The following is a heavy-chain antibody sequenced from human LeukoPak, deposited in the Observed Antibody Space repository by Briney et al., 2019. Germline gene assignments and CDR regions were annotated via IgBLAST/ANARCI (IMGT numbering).Heavy chain of an antibody. J-gene: IGHJ4*02. Sequence: SETLSLTCTVSGGSISSSSYYWGWIRQPPGKGLEWIGSIYYSGSTYYNPSLKSRVTISVDTSKNQFSLKLSSVTAADTAVYYCARRRSGYYAPFDYWGQGTLVTVSS. D-gene: IGHD3-22*01. V-gene: IGHV4-39*07. CDR1: GGSISSSSYY. CDR2: IYYSGST. CDR3: ARRRSGYYAPFDY.